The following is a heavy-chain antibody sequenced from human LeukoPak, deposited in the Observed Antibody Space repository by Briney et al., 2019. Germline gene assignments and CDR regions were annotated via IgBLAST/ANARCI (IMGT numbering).Heavy chain of an antibody. CDR1: GGTFSSYA. CDR2: IIPIFGTA. D-gene: IGHD2-2*01. V-gene: IGHV1-69*13. Sequence: ASVKVSCKASGGTFSSYAISWVRQAPGQGLEWMGGIIPIFGTANYAQKFQGRVTITADESTSTAYMELSSLRPEDTAVYYCARGYCSSTSCPGWFDPWGQGTLVTVSS. CDR3: ARGYCSSTSCPGWFDP. J-gene: IGHJ5*02.